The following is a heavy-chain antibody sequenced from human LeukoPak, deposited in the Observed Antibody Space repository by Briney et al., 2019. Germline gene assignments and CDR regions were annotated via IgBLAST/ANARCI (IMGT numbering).Heavy chain of an antibody. CDR1: GGSISSSSYY. Sequence: SETLSLTCTVSGGSISSSSYYWGWIRQPPGKGLEWIGSIYYSGSTYYNPTLKSRVTISVDTSKNQFSLKLSSVTAADTAVYYCARRIAAAKNAFDIWGQGTMVTVSS. V-gene: IGHV4-39*01. J-gene: IGHJ3*02. D-gene: IGHD6-13*01. CDR2: IYYSGST. CDR3: ARRIAAAKNAFDI.